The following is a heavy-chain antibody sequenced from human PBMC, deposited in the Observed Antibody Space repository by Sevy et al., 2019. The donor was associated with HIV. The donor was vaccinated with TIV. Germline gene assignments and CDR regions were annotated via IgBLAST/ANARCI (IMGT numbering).Heavy chain of an antibody. CDR3: ARETRGGDYAAAYYYYGMDV. V-gene: IGHV4-4*07. Sequence: SETLSLTCTVSGGSISSYYWSWIRQPAGKGLEWIGRIYTSGSTNYNPSLKSRVTMSVDTSKNQFSLKLSSVTAADTAVYYCARETRGGDYAAAYYYYGMDVWGQGTTVTVSS. CDR1: GGSISSYY. D-gene: IGHD4-17*01. CDR2: IYTSGST. J-gene: IGHJ6*02.